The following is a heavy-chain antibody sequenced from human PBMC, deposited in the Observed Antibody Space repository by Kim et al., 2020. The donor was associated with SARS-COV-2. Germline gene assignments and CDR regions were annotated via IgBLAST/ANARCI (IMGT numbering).Heavy chain of an antibody. CDR1: GGSISSYY. J-gene: IGHJ6*02. Sequence: SETLSLTCTVSGGSISSYYWSWIRQPPGKGLEWIGYIYYSGSTNYNPSLKSRVTISVDTSKNQFSLKLSSVTAADTAVYYCARDISIWDNWSIAARPTNYYGMDVWGQGTTVTVSS. CDR3: ARDISIWDNWSIAARPTNYYGMDV. V-gene: IGHV4-59*13. D-gene: IGHD6-6*01. CDR2: IYYSGST.